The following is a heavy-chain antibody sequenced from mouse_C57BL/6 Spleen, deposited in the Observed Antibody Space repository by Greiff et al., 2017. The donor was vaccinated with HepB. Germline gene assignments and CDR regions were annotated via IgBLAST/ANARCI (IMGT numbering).Heavy chain of an antibody. Sequence: EVKLVESGGDLVKPGGSLKLSCAASGFTFSSYGMSWVRQTPDKRLEWVATIRSGGSYTYYPDSVKGRFTISRDNAKNTLYLQMSSLKSEDTAMYYCARRALTGTVYFDYWGQGTTLTVSS. J-gene: IGHJ2*01. CDR2: IRSGGSYT. V-gene: IGHV5-6*02. CDR1: GFTFSSYG. CDR3: ARRALTGTVYFDY. D-gene: IGHD4-1*01.